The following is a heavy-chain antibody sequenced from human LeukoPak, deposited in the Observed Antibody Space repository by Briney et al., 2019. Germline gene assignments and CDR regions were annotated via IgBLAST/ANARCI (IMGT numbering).Heavy chain of an antibody. J-gene: IGHJ3*02. CDR3: ARHHLVPTGRDTFDI. V-gene: IGHV3-48*03. D-gene: IGHD6-13*01. Sequence: PGGSLRLSCAASGFTFSSYEMNWVRQAPGKGLEWVSYIDTSDNAIYYADSVKGRFTISRDNARNSLYLEMSSLRAEDTAVYYCARHHLVPTGRDTFDIWGQGTMVTVSS. CDR1: GFTFSSYE. CDR2: IDTSDNAI.